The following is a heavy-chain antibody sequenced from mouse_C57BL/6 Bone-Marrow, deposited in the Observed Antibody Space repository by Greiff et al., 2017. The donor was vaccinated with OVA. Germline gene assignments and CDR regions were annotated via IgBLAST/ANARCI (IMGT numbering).Heavy chain of an antibody. CDR3: ARSGVYYDYVVKDFDY. D-gene: IGHD2-4*01. V-gene: IGHV1-4*01. CDR1: GYTFTSYT. Sequence: VQLQESGAELARPGASVKMSCKASGYTFTSYTMHWVKQRPGQGLEWIGYINPSSGYTKYNQKFKDKATLTADKSSSTAYMQLSSLTSEDSAVYYCARSGVYYDYVVKDFDYWGQGTTLTVSS. J-gene: IGHJ2*01. CDR2: INPSSGYT.